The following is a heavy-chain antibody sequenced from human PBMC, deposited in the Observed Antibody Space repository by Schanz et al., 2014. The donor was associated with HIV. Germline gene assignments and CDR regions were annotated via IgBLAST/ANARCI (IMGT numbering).Heavy chain of an antibody. Sequence: EVQLLDSGGGLVQPGGSLRLSCVASGFTFSTYSMNWVRQAPGRGLEWVSYISASGSSIQYADSVRGRFTISRDTAKNSLYLQMNSLRDDDTAVYYCARQYDYWGRGTLVTVSS. CDR1: GFTFSTYS. J-gene: IGHJ4*02. CDR3: ARQYDY. V-gene: IGHV3-48*02. CDR2: ISASGSSI.